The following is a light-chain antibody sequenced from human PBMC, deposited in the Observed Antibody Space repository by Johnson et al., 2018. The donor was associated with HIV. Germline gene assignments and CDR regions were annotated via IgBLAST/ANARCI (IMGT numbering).Light chain of an antibody. J-gene: IGLJ1*01. CDR2: KNN. Sequence: QSVLTQPPSVSAAPGQRVTISCSGASSTFGNSYISWYQLLPGSPPKLLVFKNNERPSGIPDRFSGSNSCTSATLDITGLQTGDEADYYCATWDTSLSTGGVFGTGTKVTVL. CDR1: SSTFGNSY. CDR3: ATWDTSLSTGGV. V-gene: IGLV1-51*02.